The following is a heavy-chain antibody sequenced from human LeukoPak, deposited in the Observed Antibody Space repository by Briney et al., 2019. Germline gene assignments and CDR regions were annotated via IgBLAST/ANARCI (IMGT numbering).Heavy chain of an antibody. J-gene: IGHJ3*02. Sequence: GGSLRLSCAASGFSVSSNYMSWVRQAPGKGLEWVSVLYSSGYSKYADSVKGRFSISRDTSENTLSLQMNSLRAEDTAVYYCSRAAAGGAFDIWGQGTMVTVSS. CDR1: GFSVSSNY. V-gene: IGHV3-66*01. CDR3: SRAAAGGAFDI. D-gene: IGHD6-25*01. CDR2: LYSSGYS.